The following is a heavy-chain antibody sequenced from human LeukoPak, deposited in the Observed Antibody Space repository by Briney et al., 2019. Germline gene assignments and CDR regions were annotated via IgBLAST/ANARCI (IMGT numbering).Heavy chain of an antibody. D-gene: IGHD5-12*01. CDR2: IYYSGST. V-gene: IGHV4-4*02. J-gene: IGHJ4*02. CDR3: ARATIELRY. CDR1: GGSISSSNW. Sequence: SETLSLTCAVSGGSISSSNWWSWVRQPPGKGLEWIGSIYYSGSTYYNPSLKSRVTISVDTSKNQSSLKLSSVTAADTAVYYCARATIELRYWGQGTLVTVSS.